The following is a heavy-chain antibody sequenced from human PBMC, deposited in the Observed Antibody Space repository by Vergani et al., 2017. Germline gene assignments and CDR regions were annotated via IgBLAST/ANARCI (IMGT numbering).Heavy chain of an antibody. CDR3: TKDLSFSTAWPHFDS. Sequence: QVHLVESGGGVVQPGRSLTLSCVASGFSLRGHGMHWVRQAPGKGLEWVAMISYDGDRRDYGDFAKGRFTISIDCSKTVYLQINSLRVEDTAMYFCTKDLSFSTAWPHFDSRGQGTLVTVSS. D-gene: IGHD2-8*02. J-gene: IGHJ4*02. CDR2: ISYDGDRR. V-gene: IGHV3-30*18. CDR1: GFSLRGHG.